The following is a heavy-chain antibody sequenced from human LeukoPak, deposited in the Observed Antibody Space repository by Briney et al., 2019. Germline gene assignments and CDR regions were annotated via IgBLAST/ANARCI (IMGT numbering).Heavy chain of an antibody. CDR1: GFTFSNYD. CDR2: IGTAGDI. V-gene: IGHV3-13*01. J-gene: IGHJ4*02. D-gene: IGHD4-11*01. Sequence: PGGSLRLSCAASGFTFSNYDMHWVRQATGKGLEWVSGIGTAGDIYYPGSVKGRFTISRENAKNSLYLQMNSLRAEDTALYYCARAMLYSNEIYVYFDYWGQGTLVTVSS. CDR3: ARAMLYSNEIYVYFDY.